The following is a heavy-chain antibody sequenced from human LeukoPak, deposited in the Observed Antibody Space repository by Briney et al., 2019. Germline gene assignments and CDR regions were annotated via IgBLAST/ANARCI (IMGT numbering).Heavy chain of an antibody. CDR1: RFSFTNFW. CDR2: IHPEGNEK. J-gene: IGHJ4*02. V-gene: IGHV3-7*04. CDR3: ARGDAFSGDH. Sequence: GGSLRLSCAVSRFSFTNFWMSWARQAPGRGLEWVANIHPEGNEKYHVESVKGRFTISRDNTKNLLFLQMNGLRVEDTAVYYCARGDAFSGDHWGQGTLVTVS.